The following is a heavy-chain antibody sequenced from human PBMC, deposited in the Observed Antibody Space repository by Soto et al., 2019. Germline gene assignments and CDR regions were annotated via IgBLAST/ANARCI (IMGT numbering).Heavy chain of an antibody. Sequence: LRLSCAAYGVTFSSYAMSWVRQAPGKGLEWVSAISGSGGSTYYADSVKGRFTISRDNSKNTLYLQMNSLRAEDTAVYYCAKDRLNYDSRGNNWFDXWCQVTLVTVSX. CDR2: ISGSGGST. D-gene: IGHD3-22*01. V-gene: IGHV3-23*01. CDR3: AKDRLNYDSRGNNWFDX. CDR1: GVTFSSYA. J-gene: IGHJ5*02.